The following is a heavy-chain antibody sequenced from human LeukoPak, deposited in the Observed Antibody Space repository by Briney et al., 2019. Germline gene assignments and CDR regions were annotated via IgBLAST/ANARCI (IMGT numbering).Heavy chain of an antibody. CDR1: GFTFSSYA. V-gene: IGHV3-30*04. CDR2: TSFDGSNQ. Sequence: PGGSLRLSCAASGFTFSSYAMHWVRQAPGKGLEWVAVTSFDGSNQYYADSVKGRFTISRDNFKSTLFLQMNSLSPEDTAVYYCAKGIRDFSWLPSFDWWGQGILVTVSS. J-gene: IGHJ4*02. CDR3: AKGIRDFSWLPSFDW. D-gene: IGHD3-9*01.